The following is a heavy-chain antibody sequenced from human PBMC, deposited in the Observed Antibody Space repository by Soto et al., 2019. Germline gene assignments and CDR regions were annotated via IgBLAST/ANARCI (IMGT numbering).Heavy chain of an antibody. D-gene: IGHD5-12*01. CDR2: ISDSGSNT. Sequence: GGSLRLSCAASGFTFSSYAMNWVRQAPGKGLEWVSGISDSGSNTYYADSVKGRFTFSRDNSKNTLYLQMDSLRAEGTAVYYCAKDLTPTVAIGWYFDYWGQGTLVTVSS. V-gene: IGHV3-23*01. J-gene: IGHJ4*02. CDR1: GFTFSSYA. CDR3: AKDLTPTVAIGWYFDY.